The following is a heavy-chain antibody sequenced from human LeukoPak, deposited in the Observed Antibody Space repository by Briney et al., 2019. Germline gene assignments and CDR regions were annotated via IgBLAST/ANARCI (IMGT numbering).Heavy chain of an antibody. CDR2: ISSSSSYI. J-gene: IGHJ3*02. CDR3: VRDPRSQDDAFDI. Sequence: GSLRLSCAASGSTFSSYSMNWVRQAPGKGLEWVSSISSSSSYIYYADSVKGRFTISRDNAKNSLYLQMNSLRAEDTAVYYCVRDPRSQDDAFDIWGQGTMVTVSS. D-gene: IGHD1-26*01. CDR1: GSTFSSYS. V-gene: IGHV3-21*01.